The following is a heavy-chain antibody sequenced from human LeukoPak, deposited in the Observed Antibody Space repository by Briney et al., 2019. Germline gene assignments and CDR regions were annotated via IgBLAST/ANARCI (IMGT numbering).Heavy chain of an antibody. CDR1: GFTFDDYA. CDR3: AKDTGSSSWFFDY. J-gene: IGHJ4*02. D-gene: IGHD6-13*01. Sequence: GGSLRLSCAASGFTFDDYAMDWGRQAPGKGLEWGSGISWNSGSIGYADSVKGRFTISRDNAKNSLYLQMNSLRAEDTALYYCAKDTGSSSWFFDYWGQGTLVTVSS. V-gene: IGHV3-9*01. CDR2: ISWNSGSI.